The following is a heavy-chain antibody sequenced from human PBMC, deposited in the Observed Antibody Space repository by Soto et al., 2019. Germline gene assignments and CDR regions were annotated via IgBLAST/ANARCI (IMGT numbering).Heavy chain of an antibody. CDR3: ARDDRWVFDS. V-gene: IGHV3-48*02. J-gene: IGHJ4*02. CDR1: GFMFNSYT. Sequence: EVQLVESGGGLVQPGGSLRLSCACSGFMFNSYTMHWVRQAPGKGLEWVSYIDRSSTPMSYADSVKGRFTISRDNAKNSLYLQMNSLRDEDTAVYYCARDDRWVFDSWCQGSLVTGSS. D-gene: IGHD6-13*01. CDR2: IDRSSTPM.